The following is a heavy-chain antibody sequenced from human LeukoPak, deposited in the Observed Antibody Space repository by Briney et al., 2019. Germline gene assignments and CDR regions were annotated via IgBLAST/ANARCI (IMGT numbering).Heavy chain of an antibody. CDR1: GYTFTSYG. V-gene: IGHV1-18*01. D-gene: IGHD2-15*01. Sequence: ASVKVSCKASGYTFTSYGITWVRQAPGQGLEWMGWIGAYNGNTNYAQKFQGRVTMTTDTSTSTAYMELRSLRPDDTAVYYYSRAQPDIVVVVSANDYWGQGTLVTVSS. CDR2: IGAYNGNT. CDR3: SRAQPDIVVVVSANDY. J-gene: IGHJ4*02.